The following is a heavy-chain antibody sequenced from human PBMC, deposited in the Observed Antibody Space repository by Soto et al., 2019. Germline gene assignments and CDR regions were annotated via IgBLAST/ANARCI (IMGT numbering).Heavy chain of an antibody. V-gene: IGHV1-58*01. CDR3: AADPGFWSGYYIIRVLSYGMDV. D-gene: IGHD3-3*01. CDR1: GFTFTSSA. Sequence: SVKVSCKASGFTFTSSAVQWVRQARGQRLEWIGWIVVGSGNTNYAQKFQERVTITRDMSTSTAYMELSSLRSEDTAVYYCAADPGFWSGYYIIRVLSYGMDVWGQVTTVTVS. CDR2: IVVGSGNT. J-gene: IGHJ6*01.